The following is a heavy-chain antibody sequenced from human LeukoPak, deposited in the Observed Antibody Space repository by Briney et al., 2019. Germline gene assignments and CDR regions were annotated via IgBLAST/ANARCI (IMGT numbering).Heavy chain of an antibody. CDR1: GGSISSGGYY. CDR2: IYHSGST. Sequence: SETLSLTCTVSGGSISSGGYYWSWIRQPPGKGLEWIGYIYHSGSTYYNPSLKSRVTISVDRSKNQFSLKLSSVTAADTAVYYCARSAQSSGLDYWGQGTLVTVSS. V-gene: IGHV4-30-2*01. J-gene: IGHJ4*02. D-gene: IGHD6-25*01. CDR3: ARSAQSSGLDY.